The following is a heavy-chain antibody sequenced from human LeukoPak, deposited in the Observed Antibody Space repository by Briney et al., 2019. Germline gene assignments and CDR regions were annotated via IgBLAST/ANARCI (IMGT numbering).Heavy chain of an antibody. CDR1: GYTFTSYF. CDR2: INPSGGST. J-gene: IGHJ4*02. CDR3: ARVSNWNAYYFDY. Sequence: ASVKVSCKASGYTFTSYFMHWVRQAPGQGLDWMGIINPSGGSTSYAQKFQGRVTMTRDTSTSTAYMELSSLRSEDTAVYYCARVSNWNAYYFDYWGQGTLVTVSS. V-gene: IGHV1-46*01. D-gene: IGHD1-1*01.